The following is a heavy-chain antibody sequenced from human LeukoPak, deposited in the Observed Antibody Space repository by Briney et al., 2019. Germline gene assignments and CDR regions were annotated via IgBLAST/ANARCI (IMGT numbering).Heavy chain of an antibody. CDR3: ARDRGGGSYNPQATDDAFDI. V-gene: IGHV1-69*13. CDR1: GGTFSSYA. J-gene: IGHJ3*02. CDR2: IIPIFGTA. Sequence: SVKVSCKASGGTFSSYAISWVRQAPGQGLEWMGGIIPIFGTANYAQKFQGRVTITADESTSTAYMELSSLRSEDTAVYYCARDRGGGSYNPQATDDAFDIWGQGTMVTVSS. D-gene: IGHD1-26*01.